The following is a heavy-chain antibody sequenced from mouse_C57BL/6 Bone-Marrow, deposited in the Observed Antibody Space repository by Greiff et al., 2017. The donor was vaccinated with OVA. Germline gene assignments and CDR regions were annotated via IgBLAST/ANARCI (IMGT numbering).Heavy chain of an antibody. CDR1: GFNIKDDY. CDR2: IDPENGDT. D-gene: IGHD4-1*01. J-gene: IGHJ4*01. CDR3: TTRRPWGDY. V-gene: IGHV14-4*01. Sequence: VQLKQSGAELVRPGASVKLSCTASGFNIKDDYMPWVKQRPEQGLEWIGWIDPENGDTEYASKFQGKATITADKSSNTAYLQLSSLTSEDTAVYYCTTRRPWGDYWGQGTSVTVSS.